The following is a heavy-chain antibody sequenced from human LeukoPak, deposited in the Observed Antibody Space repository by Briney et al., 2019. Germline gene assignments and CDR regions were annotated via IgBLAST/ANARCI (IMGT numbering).Heavy chain of an antibody. V-gene: IGHV3-23*01. CDR2: VSGGAGTT. CDR1: GFAFSSYA. CDR3: AREGFHSSSSIAFDI. D-gene: IGHD6-6*01. Sequence: PGGSLRLSSAASGFAFSSYAMSWVRQAPGKGLEWVSSVSGGAGTTYYADSVKGRFTISRDNSKNTLYLQMNSLRAEDTAVYYCAREGFHSSSSIAFDIWGQGTMVTVSS. J-gene: IGHJ3*02.